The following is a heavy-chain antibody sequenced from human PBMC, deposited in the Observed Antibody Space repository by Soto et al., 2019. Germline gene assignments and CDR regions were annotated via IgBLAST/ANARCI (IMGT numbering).Heavy chain of an antibody. CDR1: GFTFSNAW. D-gene: IGHD1-26*01. J-gene: IGHJ6*02. CDR3: TRDIEVRKKNYYCAMDV. Sequence: PGGSLRLSCAASGFTFSNAWMNWVRQAPGKGLEWIGRIKTKVDGGTAEYAAPVKVRFTISRDDSKNTLYLQMNSLKVEDTAVYFCTRDIEVRKKNYYCAMDVWGRGTTVTVSS. V-gene: IGHV3-15*01. CDR2: IKTKVDGGTA.